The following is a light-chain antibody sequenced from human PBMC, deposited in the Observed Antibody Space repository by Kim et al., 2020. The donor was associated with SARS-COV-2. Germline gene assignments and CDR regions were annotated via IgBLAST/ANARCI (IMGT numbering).Light chain of an antibody. V-gene: IGLV2-14*04. CDR1: YNY. CDR2: DVS. J-gene: IGLJ2*01. CDR3: SSYTSSSTVV. Sequence: YNYVSWYQQHPGKAPKVMIYDVSKRPSGVSNHFSGSKSGNTASLTISGLQAEDEADYYCSSYTSSSTVVFGGGTKLTVL.